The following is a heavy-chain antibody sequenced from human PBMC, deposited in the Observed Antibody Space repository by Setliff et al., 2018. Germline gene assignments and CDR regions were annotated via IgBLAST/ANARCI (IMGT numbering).Heavy chain of an antibody. V-gene: IGHV1-69*13. J-gene: IGHJ3*02. Sequence: RASVNVSCKASGGTFIIYTISWVRQAPGQGLEWMGRIIPIFGTANYAQKFQGRVTITADESTSTAYMELSSLRSEDTAVYYCAISTIFGVVSPTPDAFDIWGQGTVVTVSS. CDR3: AISTIFGVVSPTPDAFDI. CDR1: GGTFIIYT. D-gene: IGHD3-3*01. CDR2: IIPIFGTA.